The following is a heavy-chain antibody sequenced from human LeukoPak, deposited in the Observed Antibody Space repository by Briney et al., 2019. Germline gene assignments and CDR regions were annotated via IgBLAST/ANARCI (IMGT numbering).Heavy chain of an antibody. CDR2: INPNSGGT. D-gene: IGHD4-23*01. CDR3: ARDRLARRLRWGLIGAFDI. Sequence: ASVKVSCKASGYTFTGYYMHWVRQAPGQGLEWMGRINPNSGGTNYAQKFQGRVTTTRDTSISTAYMELSRLRSDDTAVYYCARDRLARRLRWGLIGAFDIWGQGTMVTVSS. V-gene: IGHV1-2*06. CDR1: GYTFTGYY. J-gene: IGHJ3*02.